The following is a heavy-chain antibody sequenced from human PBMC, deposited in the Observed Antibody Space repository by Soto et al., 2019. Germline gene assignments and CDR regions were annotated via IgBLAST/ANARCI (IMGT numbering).Heavy chain of an antibody. CDR1: GFTFSSYA. V-gene: IGHV3-30-3*01. CDR3: ARDRTERDYYYGMDV. Sequence: QVQLVESGGGVVQPGRSLRLSCAASGFTFSSYAMHWVRQAPGKGLEWVAVISYDGSNKYYADSVKGRFTISRDNSKNTLDLQMNSLRAEDTAVYYCARDRTERDYYYGMDVWGQGTTVTVSS. J-gene: IGHJ6*02. CDR2: ISYDGSNK.